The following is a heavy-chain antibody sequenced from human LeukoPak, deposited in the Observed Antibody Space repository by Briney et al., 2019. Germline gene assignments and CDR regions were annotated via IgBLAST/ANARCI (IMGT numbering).Heavy chain of an antibody. CDR3: ARGPDSSGYHFDY. V-gene: IGHV4-59*01. J-gene: IGHJ4*02. Sequence: SSETLSLTCTVSGGSISSYYWSRIRQPPGKGLEWIGYIYYSGSTNYNPSLKSRVTISVDTSKNQFSLRLTSVTAADTAVYYCARGPDSSGYHFDYWGQGTLVTVSS. D-gene: IGHD3-22*01. CDR2: IYYSGST. CDR1: GGSISSYY.